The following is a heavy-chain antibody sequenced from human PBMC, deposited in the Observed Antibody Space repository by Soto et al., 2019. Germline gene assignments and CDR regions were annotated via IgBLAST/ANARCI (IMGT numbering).Heavy chain of an antibody. J-gene: IGHJ4*02. V-gene: IGHV1-3*01. CDR1: GNTVPNYA. CDR3: ARGIGGWFMGYDDY. Sequence: ASVKVSCKASGNTVPNYAIHWVRQAPGQRLEWMGWINGGNGNTDYSENLQGRVTMTTDTSASTAYMELRSLTSDDTAVYYCARGIGGWFMGYDDYWGQGTLVTVSS. D-gene: IGHD6-19*01. CDR2: INGGNGNT.